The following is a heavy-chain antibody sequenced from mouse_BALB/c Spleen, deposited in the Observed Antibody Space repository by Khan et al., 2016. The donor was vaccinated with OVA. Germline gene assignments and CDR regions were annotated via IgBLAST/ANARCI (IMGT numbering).Heavy chain of an antibody. J-gene: IGHJ4*01. V-gene: IGHV14-4*02. Sequence: VQLQQSGAELVRSGASVKLSCTASDFNIKDSYVHWVKQRPEQGLEWIGWIDPENGDTEYAPKFQGKATMTADTSSNTAYLQLSSLTSEDTAVYDCNERGGYAMDYWGQGTSVTVSS. CDR3: NERGGYAMDY. CDR2: IDPENGDT. CDR1: DFNIKDSY.